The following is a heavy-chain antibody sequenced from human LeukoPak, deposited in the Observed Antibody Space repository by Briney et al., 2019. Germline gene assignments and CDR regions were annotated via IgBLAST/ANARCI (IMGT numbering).Heavy chain of an antibody. CDR1: GFRFSDSG. V-gene: IGHV3-30*18. CDR3: AKDPTKAGVLYYFDY. Sequence: GGSLRLSCAASGFRFSDSGMHWVRQAPGEGLEWVAVISYDGGKIYYADSVKGRFTISRDNPKNTLYLQVNSLRAEDTAVYYCAKDPTKAGVLYYFDYWGQGTLVTVSS. J-gene: IGHJ4*02. CDR2: ISYDGGKI. D-gene: IGHD6-13*01.